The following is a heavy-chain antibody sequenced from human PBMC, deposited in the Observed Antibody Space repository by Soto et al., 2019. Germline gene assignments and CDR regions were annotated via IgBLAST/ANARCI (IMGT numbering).Heavy chain of an antibody. Sequence: GGSLRLSCAASGFTFSSYGMHWVRQAPGKGLEWVAVIWYDGSDKYYADSVKGRFTISRDNAKNSLYLQMNSLRAEDTAVYYCARAYMVRGDHDAFDIWGQGTTVTVSS. D-gene: IGHD3-10*01. CDR3: ARAYMVRGDHDAFDI. CDR2: IWYDGSDK. J-gene: IGHJ3*02. CDR1: GFTFSSYG. V-gene: IGHV3-33*01.